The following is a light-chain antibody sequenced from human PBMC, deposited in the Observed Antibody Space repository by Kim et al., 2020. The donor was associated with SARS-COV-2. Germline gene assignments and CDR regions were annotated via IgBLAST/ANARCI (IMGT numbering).Light chain of an antibody. J-gene: IGKJ1*01. Sequence: ASVGDRVTITCRASQDISDSLAWYQQKPGKAPKLLLYGASRLESGVPSRFGGSGSGTDYTLTISSLQPEDFATYYCQHYYITPWTFGPGTKVEIK. CDR1: QDISDS. CDR2: GAS. V-gene: IGKV1-NL1*01. CDR3: QHYYITPWT.